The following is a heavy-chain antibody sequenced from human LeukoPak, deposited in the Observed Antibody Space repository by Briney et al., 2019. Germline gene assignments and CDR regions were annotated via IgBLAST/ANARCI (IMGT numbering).Heavy chain of an antibody. V-gene: IGHV4-4*02. J-gene: IGHJ4*02. Sequence: PSEILSLTCAVSGVTFSSTNWWSWVRQPPGKGLEWIGEISQSGNTNYNPYLKSRVTILIDKSNNQFSLQLSSVTAADTAVYHCARGPPGYVDYWGQGTLVTVSS. CDR3: ARGPPGYVDY. D-gene: IGHD3-10*01. CDR2: ISQSGNT. CDR1: GVTFSSTNW.